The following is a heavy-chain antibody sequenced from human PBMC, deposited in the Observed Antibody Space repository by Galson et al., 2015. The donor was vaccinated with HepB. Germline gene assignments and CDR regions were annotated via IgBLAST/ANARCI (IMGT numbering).Heavy chain of an antibody. CDR2: IYYRGST. J-gene: IGHJ6*02. D-gene: IGHD1-1*01. V-gene: IGHV4-39*01. Sequence: ETLSLTCSVSGVSISSRSYYWSWIRQPPGKGLEWIASIYYRGSTHYSPSLKSRVTISADKSTNQFSLRLTSATAADTAVYYCVRHGNDDFYYAMDVWGQGTTVAVSS. CDR1: GVSISSRSYY. CDR3: VRHGNDDFYYAMDV.